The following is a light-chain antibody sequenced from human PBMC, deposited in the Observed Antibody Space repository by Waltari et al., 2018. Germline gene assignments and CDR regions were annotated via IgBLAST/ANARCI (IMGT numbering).Light chain of an antibody. J-gene: IGKJ4*01. CDR2: GAS. V-gene: IGKV3-11*01. CDR1: QSVNTY. Sequence: EIVLTQSPATLSLSPGESATLSCRASQSVNTYLDWFQQKPGQAPRLLIYGASNRAAGIPARFSGSGSGTDFTLTISSLEPEDFAVYYCLKRAGGPLFGGGTKVE. CDR3: LKRAGGPL.